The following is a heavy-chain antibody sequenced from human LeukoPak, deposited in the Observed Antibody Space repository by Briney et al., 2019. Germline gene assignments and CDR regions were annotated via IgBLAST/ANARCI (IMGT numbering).Heavy chain of an antibody. CDR1: AFTFSNYA. CDR2: ISYDGSDK. D-gene: IGHD1-26*01. V-gene: IGHV3-30*14. J-gene: IGHJ4*02. Sequence: GGSLRLSCAASAFTFSNYAMHWVRQAPGKGLEWVAVISYDGSDKNYADSVKGRFTISRDKSKNTLYLQMTFLNVEDTAVYYCARESGSYLQWGQGTLVTVSS. CDR3: ARESGSYLQ.